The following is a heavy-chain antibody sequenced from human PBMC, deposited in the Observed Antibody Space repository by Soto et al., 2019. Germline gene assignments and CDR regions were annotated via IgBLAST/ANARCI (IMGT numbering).Heavy chain of an antibody. CDR2: IYWDDDK. CDR3: AHRRRRSNIDC. CDR1: GFSLSTSGVG. V-gene: IGHV2-5*02. J-gene: IGHJ4*02. Sequence: QITLKESGPTLVKPTQTLTLTCTFSGFSLSTSGVGVGWIRQPPGKALECLALIYWDDDKRYSPSLKSRLTITNDTSKHHVVLTTTYRDNLHTATYYCAHRRRRSNIDCWGQGTQVTVAS. D-gene: IGHD1-26*01.